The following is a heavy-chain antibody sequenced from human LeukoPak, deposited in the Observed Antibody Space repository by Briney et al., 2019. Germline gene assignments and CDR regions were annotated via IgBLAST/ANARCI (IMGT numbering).Heavy chain of an antibody. J-gene: IGHJ5*02. D-gene: IGHD3-10*01. CDR3: ARDYGSGSPGNWFDP. CDR1: GGSISSYY. CDR2: IYYSGST. V-gene: IGHV4-59*01. Sequence: SETLSLTCTVSGGSISSYYWSWIRQPPGKGLEWIGYIYYSGSTNYNPSLKSRVTISVDTSKNQFSLKLSSVTAADTAVYYCARDYGSGSPGNWFDPWGQGTLVTVSS.